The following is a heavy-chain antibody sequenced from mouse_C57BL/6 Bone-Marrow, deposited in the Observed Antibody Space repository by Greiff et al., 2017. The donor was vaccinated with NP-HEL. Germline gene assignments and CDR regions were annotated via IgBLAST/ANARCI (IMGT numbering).Heavy chain of an antibody. CDR1: GYTFTSYW. V-gene: IGHV1-53*01. Sequence: QVQLKQPGTELVKPGASVKLSCKASGYTFTSYWMHWVKQWPGQGLEWIGNINPSNGGTNYNEKFKSKATLTVDKSSSTAYMQLSSLTSEDSAVYYCASHGSSYPFYAMDYWGQGTSVTVSS. D-gene: IGHD1-1*01. J-gene: IGHJ4*01. CDR2: INPSNGGT. CDR3: ASHGSSYPFYAMDY.